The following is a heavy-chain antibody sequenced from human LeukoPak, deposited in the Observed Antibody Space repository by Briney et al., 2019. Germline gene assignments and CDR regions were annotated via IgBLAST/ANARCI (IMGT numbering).Heavy chain of an antibody. Sequence: PSETLSLTCTVSDDSITMYYWTWIRQPPGKGLEWIGYVDHTGSTKFNPSLNGRVSISRDTSNNFFSLRLRSVTAADTAVYFCARGRVSSSTWYSTYYYFFYMDSWGKGTTATVSS. CDR2: VDHTGST. CDR3: ARGRVSSSTWYSTYYYFFYMDS. CDR1: DDSITMYY. J-gene: IGHJ6*03. V-gene: IGHV4-59*01. D-gene: IGHD4-11*01.